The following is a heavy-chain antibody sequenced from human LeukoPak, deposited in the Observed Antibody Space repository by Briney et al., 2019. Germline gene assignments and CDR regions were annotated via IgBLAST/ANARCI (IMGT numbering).Heavy chain of an antibody. CDR1: GVTISNDYYY. CDR3: ARIVYDSSGYFDY. J-gene: IGHJ4*02. V-gene: IGHV4-39*07. D-gene: IGHD3-22*01. Sequence: SETLSLTCTVSGVTISNDYYYWGWIRQPPGKGLEWIGSIYYSGSTYYNPSLKSRVTISVDTSKNQFSLKLSSVTAADTAVYYCARIVYDSSGYFDYWGQGTLVTVSS. CDR2: IYYSGST.